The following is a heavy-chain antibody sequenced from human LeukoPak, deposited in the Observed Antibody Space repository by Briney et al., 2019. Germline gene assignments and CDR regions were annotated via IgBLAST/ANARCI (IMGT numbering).Heavy chain of an antibody. J-gene: IGHJ5*02. Sequence: TSQTLSLTCTVSGGSISSGGYYWSWIRQHPGKGLEWIGYIYYSGSTYYNPSPKSRVTISVDTSKNQFSLKLSSVTAADTAVYYCARSTSADIVVVPAALPEYNWFDPWGQGTLVTVSS. CDR3: ARSTSADIVVVPAALPEYNWFDP. CDR2: IYYSGST. CDR1: GGSISSGGYY. V-gene: IGHV4-31*03. D-gene: IGHD2-2*01.